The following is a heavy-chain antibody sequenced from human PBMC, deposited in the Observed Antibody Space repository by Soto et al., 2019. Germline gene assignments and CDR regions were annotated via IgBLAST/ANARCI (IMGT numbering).Heavy chain of an antibody. Sequence: GGSLRLSCAAPGFTFSSYTMSWVRQAPGKGLEWVSAISGSGGSTYYADSVKGRFTISRDNSKNTLYLQMNSLRAEDTAVYYCAKQPYYYDSSGYYDYWGQGTLVTVSS. D-gene: IGHD3-22*01. J-gene: IGHJ4*02. CDR2: ISGSGGST. V-gene: IGHV3-23*01. CDR3: AKQPYYYDSSGYYDY. CDR1: GFTFSSYT.